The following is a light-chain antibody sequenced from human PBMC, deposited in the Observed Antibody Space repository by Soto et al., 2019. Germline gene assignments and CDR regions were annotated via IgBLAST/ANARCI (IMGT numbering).Light chain of an antibody. Sequence: QSVLTQPPSASGSPGQSVTISCTGTSSDVGGYDFVSWYQQHPGKAPKLMIHEVSKRPSGVPDRFSGSKSGSTASLTVSGLQVEDEADYYCSSYAGSNNYVFGTGTKVTVL. CDR1: SSDVGGYDF. CDR2: EVS. V-gene: IGLV2-8*01. CDR3: SSYAGSNNYV. J-gene: IGLJ1*01.